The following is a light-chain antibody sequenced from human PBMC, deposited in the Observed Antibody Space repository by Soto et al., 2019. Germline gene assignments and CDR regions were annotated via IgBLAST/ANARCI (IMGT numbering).Light chain of an antibody. J-gene: IGKJ4*01. CDR3: QQYKEWPLT. Sequence: EIVLTQSPGTLYLSPGERATLSCRASQSVSSTFAWYQQKPGQAPRLLIYGTSARATGIPARFSGSGSGTEFTLTISSLQSEDFALYYCQQYKEWPLTFGGGTRWISN. CDR2: GTS. CDR1: QSVSST. V-gene: IGKV3-15*01.